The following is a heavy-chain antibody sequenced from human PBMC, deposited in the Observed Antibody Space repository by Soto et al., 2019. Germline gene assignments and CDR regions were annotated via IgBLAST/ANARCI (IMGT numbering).Heavy chain of an antibody. CDR1: GFTFSSYG. CDR2: ISYDGSNK. D-gene: IGHD3-16*01. Sequence: GGSLTLSCAASGFTFSSYGMHWVRQAPGKGLEWVAVISYDGSNKYYADSVKGRFTISRDNSKTTLYLKMNSLRAEDTAVYYCAKARITFGVTMGYNLYYYGMDVWGQGTTVTVSS. J-gene: IGHJ6*01. V-gene: IGHV3-30*18. CDR3: AKARITFGVTMGYNLYYYGMDV.